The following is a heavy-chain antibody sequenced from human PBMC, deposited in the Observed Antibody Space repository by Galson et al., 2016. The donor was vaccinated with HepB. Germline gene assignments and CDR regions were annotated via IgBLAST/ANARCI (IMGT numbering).Heavy chain of an antibody. CDR2: ISSGRDTT. Sequence: SLRLSCAASGFTFSSYSMNWVRQAPGKGLEWVSYISSGRDTTYYAGSVKGRFTISRDNPKNSLYLQMNSLRDEDTAVYYCARDSSSWSTPLWFDPWGQGTLVTVSS. J-gene: IGHJ5*02. CDR1: GFTFSSYS. CDR3: ARDSSSWSTPLWFDP. V-gene: IGHV3-48*02. D-gene: IGHD6-13*01.